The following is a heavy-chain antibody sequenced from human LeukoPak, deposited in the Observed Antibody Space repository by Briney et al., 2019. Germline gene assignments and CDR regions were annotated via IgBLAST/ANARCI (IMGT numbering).Heavy chain of an antibody. D-gene: IGHD6-25*01. CDR1: GFTFSSYG. J-gene: IGHJ4*02. V-gene: IGHV3-23*01. CDR3: AKGFSACDY. Sequence: PGGSLRLSCAASGFTFSSYGMSWVRQAPGKGLEWVSGISGSGGSTYYADSVKGRFTISRDNSKNTLYLQMSSLRAEDTAVYHCAKGFSACDYWGQGSLVTVSS. CDR2: ISGSGGST.